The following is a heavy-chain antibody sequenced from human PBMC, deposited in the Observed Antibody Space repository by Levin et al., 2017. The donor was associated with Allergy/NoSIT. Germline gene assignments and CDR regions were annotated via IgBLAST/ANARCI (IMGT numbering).Heavy chain of an antibody. CDR2: IKSDGSVT. V-gene: IGHV3-74*01. CDR1: GFTFSSYW. Sequence: LSLTCVASGFTFSSYWMHWVRQAPGKGLVWVSRIKSDGSVTNYADSVKGRVTISRDNAKNTLYLQMNSLRDEDTAVYYCARVGMATHSFDSWGLGTLVIVSS. D-gene: IGHD5-24*01. J-gene: IGHJ4*02. CDR3: ARVGMATHSFDS.